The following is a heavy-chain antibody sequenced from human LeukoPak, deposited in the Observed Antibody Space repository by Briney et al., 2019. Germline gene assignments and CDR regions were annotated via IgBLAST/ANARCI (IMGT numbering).Heavy chain of an antibody. J-gene: IGHJ2*01. CDR1: GFTFSSYD. D-gene: IGHD2-15*01. CDR2: IGTAGDT. V-gene: IGHV3-13*01. Sequence: LPGGSLRLSCAASGFTFSSYDMHWVRQATGKGLEWVSAIGTAGDTYYPGSVKGRFTISRENAKNSLYLQMNSLRAGDTAVYYCARVASGYCRGGSCYSFTRYWYFDLWGRGTLVTVSS. CDR3: ARVASGYCRGGSCYSFTRYWYFDL.